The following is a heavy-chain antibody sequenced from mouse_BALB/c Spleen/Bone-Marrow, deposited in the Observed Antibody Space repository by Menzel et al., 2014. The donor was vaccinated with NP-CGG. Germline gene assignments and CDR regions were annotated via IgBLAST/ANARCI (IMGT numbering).Heavy chain of an antibody. CDR3: APYSYEGVAY. V-gene: IGHV1-7*01. D-gene: IGHD2-12*01. CDR1: GYTFTSYW. J-gene: IGHJ3*01. Sequence: VQLQQSGAELAKPGASVKMSCKASGYTFTSYWIHWVKQRPGQGLEWIGYISPSTGYTEYNQKFKDKATLTADKSSSTAYMQLSSLTSEDSAIYYCAPYSYEGVAYWGQGTLVTVSA. CDR2: ISPSTGYT.